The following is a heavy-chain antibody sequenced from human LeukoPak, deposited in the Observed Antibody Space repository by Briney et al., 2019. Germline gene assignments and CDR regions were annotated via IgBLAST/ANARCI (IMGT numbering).Heavy chain of an antibody. J-gene: IGHJ4*02. CDR3: ASLFGEPNY. CDR2: TSGSGGST. CDR1: GSTFSSYA. V-gene: IGHV3-23*01. D-gene: IGHD3-10*02. Sequence: GGFLRLSCAASGSTFSSYAMSWVRQAPGKGLEWVSGTSGSGGSTYYADSVKGRFTISRDNSKNTLYLQMDSLRAEDTAVYYCASLFGEPNYWGQGTVVTVSS.